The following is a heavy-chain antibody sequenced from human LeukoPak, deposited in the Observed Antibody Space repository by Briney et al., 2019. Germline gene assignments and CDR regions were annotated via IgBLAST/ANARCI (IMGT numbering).Heavy chain of an antibody. D-gene: IGHD6-6*01. Sequence: ASVKVSCKASGYTFTGYYMHWVRQAPGQGLEWMGWINPNSGGTNYAQKFQGRVTMTRDTSISTAYMELSRLRSDDTAVYYCARTYSSSYAFDIWGQGTMVTVSS. CDR3: ARTYSSSYAFDI. V-gene: IGHV1-2*02. J-gene: IGHJ3*02. CDR2: INPNSGGT. CDR1: GYTFTGYY.